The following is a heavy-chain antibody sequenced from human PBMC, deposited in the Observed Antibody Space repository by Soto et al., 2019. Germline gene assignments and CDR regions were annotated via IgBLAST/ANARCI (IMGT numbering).Heavy chain of an antibody. J-gene: IGHJ6*02. CDR1: GGSFSGYY. D-gene: IGHD3-22*01. V-gene: IGHV4-34*01. CDR3: ARATSPSYYDSSGYSRGRDYYYGMDV. CDR2: INHSGST. Sequence: SETLSLTCAVYGGSFSGYYWSWIRQPPGKGLEWIGEINHSGSTNYNPSLKSRVTISVDTSKNQFSLKLSSVTAADTAVYYCARATSPSYYDSSGYSRGRDYYYGMDVWGQGTTVTVSS.